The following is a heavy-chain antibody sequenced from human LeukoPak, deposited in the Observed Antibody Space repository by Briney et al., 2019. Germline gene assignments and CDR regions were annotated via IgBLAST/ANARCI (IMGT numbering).Heavy chain of an antibody. CDR2: IYYSGRT. V-gene: IGHV4-61*05. J-gene: IGHJ4*02. CDR1: GGSISSSNYY. CDR3: ARSSAAYSYGQTLDY. Sequence: SETLSLTCSVSGGSISSSNYYWGWIRQPPGKGLEWIGYIYYSGRTNYNPSLKSRVTISVDTSKNQFSLQLNSVTPEDTAVYYCARSSAAYSYGQTLDYWGQGTLVTVSS. D-gene: IGHD5-18*01.